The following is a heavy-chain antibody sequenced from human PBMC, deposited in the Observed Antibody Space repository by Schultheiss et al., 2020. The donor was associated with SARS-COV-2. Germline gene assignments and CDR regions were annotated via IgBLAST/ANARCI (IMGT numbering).Heavy chain of an antibody. Sequence: GGSLRLSCAASGFTFSSYWMHWVRQAPGKGLVWVSRINSDGSSTSYADSVKGRFTISRDNAKNTLYLQMNSLRAEDTAVYYCARTGYGENGMDVWGQGTTVTVSS. D-gene: IGHD4-17*01. CDR1: GFTFSSYW. V-gene: IGHV3-74*01. J-gene: IGHJ6*02. CDR2: INSDGSST. CDR3: ARTGYGENGMDV.